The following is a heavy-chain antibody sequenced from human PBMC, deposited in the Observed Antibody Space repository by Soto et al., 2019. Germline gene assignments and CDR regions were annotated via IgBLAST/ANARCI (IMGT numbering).Heavy chain of an antibody. V-gene: IGHV1-46*01. D-gene: IGHD6-13*01. Sequence: ASVKVSCKASGYTFTSYYMHWVRQAPGQGLEWMGIINPSGGSTSYAQKFRGRVTMTRDTSTSTVYMELSSLRSEDTAVYYCARDHGSWYIDYWGQGTLVTVSS. CDR1: GYTFTSYY. CDR2: INPSGGST. CDR3: ARDHGSWYIDY. J-gene: IGHJ4*02.